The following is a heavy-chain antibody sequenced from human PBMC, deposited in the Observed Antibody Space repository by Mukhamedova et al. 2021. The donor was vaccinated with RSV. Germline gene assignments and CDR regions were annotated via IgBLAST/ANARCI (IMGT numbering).Heavy chain of an antibody. CDR3: ARIHGSGSTYYYYGMDV. V-gene: IGHV4-34*01. D-gene: IGHD3-10*01. J-gene: IGHJ6*02. Sequence: GKGLEWIGEINHSGSTNYNPSLKSRVTISVDTSKNQFSLKLSSVTAADTAVYYCARIHGSGSTYYYYGMDVWGQGTTVTVSS. CDR2: INHSGST.